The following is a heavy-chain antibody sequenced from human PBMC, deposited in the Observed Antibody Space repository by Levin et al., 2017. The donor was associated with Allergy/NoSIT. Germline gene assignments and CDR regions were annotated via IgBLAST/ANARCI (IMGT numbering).Heavy chain of an antibody. D-gene: IGHD2-15*01. CDR3: ALARSGYCSGGSCSTYYYYGMDV. Sequence: GESLKISCKASGYTFTGYYMHWVRQAPGQGLEWMGWINPNSGGTNYAQKFQGWVTMTRDTSISTAYMELSRLRSDDTAVYYCALARSGYCSGGSCSTYYYYGMDVWGQGTTVTVSS. V-gene: IGHV1-2*04. CDR1: GYTFTGYY. J-gene: IGHJ6*02. CDR2: INPNSGGT.